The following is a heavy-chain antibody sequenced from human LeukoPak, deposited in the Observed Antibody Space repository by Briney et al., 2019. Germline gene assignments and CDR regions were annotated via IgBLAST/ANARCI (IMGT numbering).Heavy chain of an antibody. CDR3: ARLGGSGGHSVDY. Sequence: GGSLRLSCAASGFTFSKYGMHWVRQAPGKGLEWGSIIWLDGSHEYYADSVKGRFTVSRDNSKNTLYLQMNFLRVEGTAVHYFARLGGSGGHSVDYWGQGTLVTVSS. D-gene: IGHD3-10*01. CDR1: GFTFSKYG. V-gene: IGHV3-33*01. CDR2: IWLDGSHE. J-gene: IGHJ4*02.